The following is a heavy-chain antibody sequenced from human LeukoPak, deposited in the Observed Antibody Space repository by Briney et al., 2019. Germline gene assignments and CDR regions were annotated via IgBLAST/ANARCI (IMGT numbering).Heavy chain of an antibody. J-gene: IGHJ5*02. Sequence: SDTLSLTCTVSGGSLSNYYWRWIRQPPGKGLECIGYISHSGSTQHNPSLKSRVTVSVDTSQNQFSLRLTSVTAADTAVYWCARDARGYNYDYSWFDTWGQGTLVTVSS. CDR1: GGSLSNYY. D-gene: IGHD5-18*01. V-gene: IGHV4-59*01. CDR2: ISHSGST. CDR3: ARDARGYNYDYSWFDT.